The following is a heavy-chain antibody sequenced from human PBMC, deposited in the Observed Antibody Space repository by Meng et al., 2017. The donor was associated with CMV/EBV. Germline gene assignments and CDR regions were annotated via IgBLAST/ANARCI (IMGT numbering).Heavy chain of an antibody. D-gene: IGHD4-17*01. V-gene: IGHV3-23*01. Sequence: GGSLRLSCAASGFTFSSYAMSWVRQAPGKGLEWVSAISGSGGSTYYADSVKGRFTISRDNSKNTLYLQMNSLRPEDTAVYYCAKDAPSYGVSPSYYYYGMDVWGQGTTVIVSS. CDR2: ISGSGGST. J-gene: IGHJ6*02. CDR1: GFTFSSYA. CDR3: AKDAPSYGVSPSYYYYGMDV.